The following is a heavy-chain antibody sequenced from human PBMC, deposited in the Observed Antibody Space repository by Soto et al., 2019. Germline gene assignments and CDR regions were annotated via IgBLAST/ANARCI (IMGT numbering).Heavy chain of an antibody. D-gene: IGHD2-15*01. CDR2: SYSGGGL. Sequence: GGSLRLSCAASGVTVNRNYMTWVRQAPGKGLEWVAVSYSGGGLFYADSVKGRFTISRDNSKNTLYLQMNSLRAEDTAVYYCARDNSGGTCCRFDYWGQGTLVTVSS. V-gene: IGHV3-53*01. J-gene: IGHJ4*02. CDR1: GVTVNRNY. CDR3: ARDNSGGTCCRFDY.